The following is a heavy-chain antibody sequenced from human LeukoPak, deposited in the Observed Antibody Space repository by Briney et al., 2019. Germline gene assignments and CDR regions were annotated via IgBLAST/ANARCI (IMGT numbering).Heavy chain of an antibody. CDR3: ARDFCPKSPKTLRYFDWSSYYYYYYYMDV. Sequence: PGGSLRLSCAASGFTLSSYWMSWVRQAPGKGLEWVSNIKQDGSEKYYVDSVKGRFTISRDNGKNSLYLQMNSLRAEDTAVYYCARDFCPKSPKTLRYFDWSSYYYYYYYMDVWGKGTTVTVSS. J-gene: IGHJ6*03. V-gene: IGHV3-7*01. D-gene: IGHD3-9*01. CDR2: IKQDGSEK. CDR1: GFTLSSYW.